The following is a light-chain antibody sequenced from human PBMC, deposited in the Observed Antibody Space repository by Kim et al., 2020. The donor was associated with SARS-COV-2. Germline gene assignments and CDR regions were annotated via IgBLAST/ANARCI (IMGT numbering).Light chain of an antibody. CDR1: SSNIGAGYD. V-gene: IGLV1-40*01. J-gene: IGLJ1*01. CDR3: AAWDDSMSAFV. CDR2: DNN. Sequence: QSVLTQPPSVSGAPGQRVTISCTGSSSNIGAGYDVHWYHQLPGTAPKLLIYDNNNRPSGVPDRFSGSKSGTSASLAINGLQPEVEGDYYCAAWDDSMSAFVFGSGTKVTVL.